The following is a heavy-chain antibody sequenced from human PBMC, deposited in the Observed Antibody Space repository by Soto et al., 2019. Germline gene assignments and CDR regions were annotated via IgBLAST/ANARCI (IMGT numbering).Heavy chain of an antibody. CDR3: ARWVGGSMYDNSGKYDS. D-gene: IGHD3-22*01. CDR1: GFTFNDSG. J-gene: IGHJ5*01. V-gene: IGHV3-30*03. Sequence: QVQLVESGGGVVQPGRSLRLTCAASGFTFNDSGMHWVRQAPGKGLEWVALVSNDGNRKYYADSVKGRFTISRDNSENTLYLQMNSLRAEDTAVYYCARWVGGSMYDNSGKYDSWGQGTLVTVSS. CDR2: VSNDGNRK.